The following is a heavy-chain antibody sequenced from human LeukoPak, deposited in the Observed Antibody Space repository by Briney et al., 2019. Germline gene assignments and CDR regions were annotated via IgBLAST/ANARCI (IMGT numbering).Heavy chain of an antibody. CDR2: IYSGGST. Sequence: GGSLRLSCAASGFTVSSNYMSWVRQAPGKGLEWVSVIYSGGSTYYAGSVKGRFTISRDNSKNTLYLQMNSLRAEDTAVYYCARGRDGYIHLFDYWGQGTLVTVSS. D-gene: IGHD5-24*01. CDR3: ARGRDGYIHLFDY. V-gene: IGHV3-53*01. J-gene: IGHJ4*02. CDR1: GFTVSSNY.